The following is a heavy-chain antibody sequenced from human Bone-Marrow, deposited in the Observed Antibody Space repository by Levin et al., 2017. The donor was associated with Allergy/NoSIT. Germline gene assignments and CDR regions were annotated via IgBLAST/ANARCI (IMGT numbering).Heavy chain of an antibody. J-gene: IGHJ5*02. CDR3: AERYCSSTNCYTWFGP. CDR2: IIPMYGTT. CDR1: GGTFSSFA. V-gene: IGHV1-69*13. Sequence: ASVKVSCKASGGTFSSFALSWVRQAPGQGLEWMGQIIPMYGTTNYAPKFQDRLTITADEFTSTAYMELSSLRSEDTAVYFCAERYCSSTNCYTWFGPWGQGSLVTVSS. D-gene: IGHD2-2*02.